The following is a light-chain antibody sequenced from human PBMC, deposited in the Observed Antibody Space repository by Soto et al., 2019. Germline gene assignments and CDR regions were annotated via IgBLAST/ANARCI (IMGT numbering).Light chain of an antibody. CDR1: QSVSSN. J-gene: IGKJ1*01. CDR3: QQYGTWWT. Sequence: EIVMTQSPATLSVSPGERAPLSCRASQSVSSNLSWYQHKHDQDPRRLIYGASTRATGIPARFSGSGSGTEFTLTSSSLQSEDFAVYYCQQYGTWWTFGQGPKVEIK. CDR2: GAS. V-gene: IGKV3-15*01.